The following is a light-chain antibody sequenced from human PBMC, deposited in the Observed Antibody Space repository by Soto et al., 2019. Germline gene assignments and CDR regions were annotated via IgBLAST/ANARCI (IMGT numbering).Light chain of an antibody. CDR3: QQANRFPLT. Sequence: DIQMTQSPSSVSASVGDRLSITCRASEDVSSGLAWYQQKPGKAPKLLIYAASTLHSGVPSRFSGSGSGTDFTLTISSLQPEDFATYFCQQANRFPLTFGGGTKVEIK. CDR2: AAS. V-gene: IGKV1-12*01. J-gene: IGKJ4*01. CDR1: EDVSSG.